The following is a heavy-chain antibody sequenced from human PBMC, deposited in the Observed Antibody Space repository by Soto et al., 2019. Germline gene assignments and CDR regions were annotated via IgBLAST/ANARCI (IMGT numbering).Heavy chain of an antibody. V-gene: IGHV4-34*01. D-gene: IGHD2-8*02. Sequence: SETLSLTCAVYGGSFSGYYWTWIRQPPGKGLEWIGQINHSGSTNYNPSLRSRVTISVDTSKNQFSLKLSSVTAADTAVYYCARGISMLVVVQTDAPDKYYFDSWGLGTLVTVSP. CDR3: ARGISMLVVVQTDAPDKYYFDS. J-gene: IGHJ4*02. CDR2: INHSGST. CDR1: GGSFSGYY.